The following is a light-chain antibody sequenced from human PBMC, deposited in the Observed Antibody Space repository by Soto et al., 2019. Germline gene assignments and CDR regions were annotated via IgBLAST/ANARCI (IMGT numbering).Light chain of an antibody. J-gene: IGKJ2*02. V-gene: IGKV3-20*01. Sequence: EIVLTQSPGTLSLSPGERATLSCRASQSVSRNFLAWYQQKPGQAPKLLISGASGRATGIPDRFSGSGSGTDFTLTISRLEPEDFALYSCQQYGSAPGTFGQGTKLEIK. CDR2: GAS. CDR1: QSVSRNF. CDR3: QQYGSAPGT.